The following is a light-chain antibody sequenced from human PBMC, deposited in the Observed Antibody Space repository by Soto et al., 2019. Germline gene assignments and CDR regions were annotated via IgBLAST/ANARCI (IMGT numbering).Light chain of an antibody. J-gene: IGKJ5*01. V-gene: IGKV3-20*01. CDR3: QQYDSSPIT. CDR2: GAS. Sequence: EIVLPQSPGTLSLSPGERATLSCRASQSVSSSYLAWYQQKPGQAPSLLIYGASRRATGIPGRFSGSGSGTDFTLTISRLEPEDFAVYYCQQYDSSPITFGQGTRLEI. CDR1: QSVSSSY.